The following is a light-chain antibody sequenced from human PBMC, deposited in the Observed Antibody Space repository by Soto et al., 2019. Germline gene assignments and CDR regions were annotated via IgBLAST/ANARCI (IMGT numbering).Light chain of an antibody. Sequence: EIVLTQSPATLSLSPGERATLSCRASQSVSNYLAWYQQKPGQAPRLLIYDASNRATVIPARFSGSGSGTDFTLTISSLEPEDVAVYYCQQRSNWYTFGQGTKLEIK. J-gene: IGKJ2*01. CDR3: QQRSNWYT. V-gene: IGKV3-11*01. CDR2: DAS. CDR1: QSVSNY.